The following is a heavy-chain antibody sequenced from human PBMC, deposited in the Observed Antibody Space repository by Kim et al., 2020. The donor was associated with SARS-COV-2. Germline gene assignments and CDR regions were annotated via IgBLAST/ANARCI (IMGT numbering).Heavy chain of an antibody. D-gene: IGHD5-18*01. CDR2: YT. CDR3: ARHVTAMAD. V-gene: IGHV5-10-1*01. Sequence: YTYYSPAFQGNVTMSADKSISTAYLQWSSLKASDTAMYYCARHVTAMADWGQGTLVTVSS. J-gene: IGHJ4*02.